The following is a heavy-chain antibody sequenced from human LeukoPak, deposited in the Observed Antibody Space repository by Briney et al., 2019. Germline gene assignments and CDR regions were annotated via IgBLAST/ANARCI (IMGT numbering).Heavy chain of an antibody. Sequence: GGSLRLSCAASGFTFSSYAMSWVRQAPGKGLEWVSAISGSGGSTYYADSVKGRFTISRDNSKNTLYLQMNSPRAEDTAVYYCAKLSGLYYYDSSGCPDYWGQGTLVTVSS. J-gene: IGHJ4*02. CDR2: ISGSGGST. CDR3: AKLSGLYYYDSSGCPDY. CDR1: GFTFSSYA. D-gene: IGHD3-22*01. V-gene: IGHV3-23*01.